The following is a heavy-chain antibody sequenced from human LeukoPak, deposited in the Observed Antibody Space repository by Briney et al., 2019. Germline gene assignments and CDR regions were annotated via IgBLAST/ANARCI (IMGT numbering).Heavy chain of an antibody. CDR2: INPSGGST. J-gene: IGHJ4*02. D-gene: IGHD5-12*01. CDR1: GYTFTSYY. V-gene: IGHV1-46*01. CDR3: ARSRYSGYDPDY. Sequence: ASVKVSCKASGYTFTSYYMHWVRQAPGQGLEWMGIINPSGGSTSYAQKFQGRVTMTRDTSTSTVYMELSSLRSEDTAVHYCARSRYSGYDPDYWGQGTLVTVSS.